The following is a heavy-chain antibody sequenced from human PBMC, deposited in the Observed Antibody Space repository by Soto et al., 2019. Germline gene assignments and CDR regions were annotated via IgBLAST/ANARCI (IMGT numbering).Heavy chain of an antibody. V-gene: IGHV4-34*02. J-gene: IGHJ4*02. CDR3: AGNIVATISSFDY. Sequence: QVQLQQWGAGLLKPSETLSLTCAVYGGSFSGYYWSWIRQPPGKGLEWIGEINHSGSTNYNPSLKSRVTMSVDTSKNQFSLKLSSVTAADTAMYYCAGNIVATISSFDYWGQGTLVTVSS. CDR1: GGSFSGYY. CDR2: INHSGST. D-gene: IGHD5-12*01.